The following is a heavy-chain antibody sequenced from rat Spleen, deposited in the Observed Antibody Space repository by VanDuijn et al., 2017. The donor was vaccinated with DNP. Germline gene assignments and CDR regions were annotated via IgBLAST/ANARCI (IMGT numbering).Heavy chain of an antibody. J-gene: IGHJ1*01. CDR3: AGRPPPTRGPFDF. Sequence: EVQLVESGGGLVQPGRSLKLSCAVSRITFSDHNMAWVRQAPKKGLEWVATLSYDGSDTYYRDSVKGRFTISRDNAKSTLYLQMDSLRSEDTATYYCAGRPPPTRGPFDFWGPGTMVTVSS. V-gene: IGHV5-7*01. CDR1: RITFSDHN. D-gene: IGHD1-4*01. CDR2: LSYDGSDT.